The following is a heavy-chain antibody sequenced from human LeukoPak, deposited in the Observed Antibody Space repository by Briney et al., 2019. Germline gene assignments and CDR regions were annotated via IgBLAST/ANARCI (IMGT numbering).Heavy chain of an antibody. Sequence: SETLSLTCSVSGGSISSYYWSWIRQPPGKGLDWIGDIYYSGNINYKSPLKSRVTISGDTSKNQFSLKLSSVTAADTAVYYCARHAESGYDRFDHWGQGTLVTVSS. CDR1: GGSISSYY. CDR2: IYYSGNI. V-gene: IGHV4-59*08. D-gene: IGHD5-12*01. J-gene: IGHJ4*02. CDR3: ARHAESGYDRFDH.